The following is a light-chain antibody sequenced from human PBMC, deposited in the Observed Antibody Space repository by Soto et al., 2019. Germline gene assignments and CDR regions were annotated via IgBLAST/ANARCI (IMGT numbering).Light chain of an antibody. CDR3: QQRYSTPRT. CDR2: SAS. CDR1: QTISSY. J-gene: IGKJ1*01. V-gene: IGKV1-39*01. Sequence: DIHMTQSPSSLSASVVYRVTITCRASQTISSYLNWYQQRPGKAPNLLIYSASSLEGGVPSRFSGSGSGTDFTLTISSLQPEDFATYYCQQRYSTPRTFGQGTKVDIK.